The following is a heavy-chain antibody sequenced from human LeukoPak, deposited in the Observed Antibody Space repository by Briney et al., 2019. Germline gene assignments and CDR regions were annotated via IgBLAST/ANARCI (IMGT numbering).Heavy chain of an antibody. CDR1: GFTFSSYA. Sequence: GGSLRLSCAASGFTFSSYAMHWVRQAPGKGLEWVAVISYDGSNKYYADSVKGRFTISRDNSKNTLYLQMNSLRAEDTAVYYCATVGAATFYWYYMDVWGKGTTVTVSS. CDR2: ISYDGSNK. J-gene: IGHJ6*03. V-gene: IGHV3-30-3*01. D-gene: IGHD2-15*01. CDR3: ATVGAATFYWYYMDV.